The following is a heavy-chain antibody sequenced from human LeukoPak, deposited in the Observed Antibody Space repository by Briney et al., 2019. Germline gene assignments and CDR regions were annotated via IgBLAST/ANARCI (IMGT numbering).Heavy chain of an antibody. CDR2: IYTSGST. CDR1: GGSISSYY. V-gene: IGHV4-4*07. J-gene: IGHJ3*02. CDR3: AREKAIVVVPAAPDAFDI. D-gene: IGHD2-2*01. Sequence: SETLSLTCTVSGGSISSYYWSWIRQPAGKGLEWIGRIYTSGSTNYNPSLKSRVTMPVDTSKNQFSLKLSSVTAADTAVYYCAREKAIVVVPAAPDAFDIWGQGTMVTVSS.